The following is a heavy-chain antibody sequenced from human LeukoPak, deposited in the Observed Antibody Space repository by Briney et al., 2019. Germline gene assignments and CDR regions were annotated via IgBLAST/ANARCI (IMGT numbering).Heavy chain of an antibody. Sequence: PSETLSLTCTVSGGSISRSNWGWIRQPPGKGLEWIGSMYFSGSTYYKPSLKSRVTISVDTSMNQFSLKLSSVTAADTAVYYCARLTKNDSGSFRFGKKKRGYMDVWGKGTTVTISS. CDR2: MYFSGST. CDR3: ARLTKNDSGSFRFGKKKRGYMDV. D-gene: IGHD3-10*01. V-gene: IGHV4-39*07. J-gene: IGHJ6*03. CDR1: GGSISRSN.